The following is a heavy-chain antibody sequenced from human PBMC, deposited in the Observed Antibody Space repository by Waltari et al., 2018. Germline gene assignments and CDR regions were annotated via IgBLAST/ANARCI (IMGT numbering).Heavy chain of an antibody. CDR1: GFPFGTYN. J-gene: IGHJ4*02. Sequence: EIQLVASGGGLVKPGGSLSLSCAASGFPFGTYNRHWARRAAGRGLGLVACMDGRAGNTINYTVSGMGRFTIARDNAKNTLYLQVNSLRVEDTAVYYCARELISSWGFFDYVGQGTVVTVSS. CDR3: ARELISSWGFFDY. CDR2: MDGRAGNTI. V-gene: IGHV3-21*02. D-gene: IGHD3-16*01.